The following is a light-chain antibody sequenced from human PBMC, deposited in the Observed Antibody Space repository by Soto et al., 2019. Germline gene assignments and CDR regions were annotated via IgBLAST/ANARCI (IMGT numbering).Light chain of an antibody. V-gene: IGKV1-12*01. CDR2: AAS. J-gene: IGKJ4*01. Sequence: DIQMTQSPSSVSASVGDRVTITCRARQGISSWLAWYQQKPGKAPKLLIYAASSLQSGVPSRFSVRGAGTDFTLSLSSLQPEDFATYSGQQANRFPLTFGGGTKVEIK. CDR1: QGISSW. CDR3: QQANRFPLT.